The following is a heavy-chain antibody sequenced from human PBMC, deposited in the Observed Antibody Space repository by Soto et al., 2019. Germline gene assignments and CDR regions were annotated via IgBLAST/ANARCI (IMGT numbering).Heavy chain of an antibody. D-gene: IGHD6-13*01. J-gene: IGHJ4*02. CDR3: ATGFRKQPDD. V-gene: IGHV1-2*02. CDR2: INPNSGST. Sequence: ASVKVSCKASGYTFTGYYMHWVRQPPGQGLEWMGWINPNSGSTNYAQKFQGRVTMTRDTSISTAYMELSRLRSDDTAVYCCATGFRKQPDDWGQGTLVTVSS. CDR1: GYTFTGYY.